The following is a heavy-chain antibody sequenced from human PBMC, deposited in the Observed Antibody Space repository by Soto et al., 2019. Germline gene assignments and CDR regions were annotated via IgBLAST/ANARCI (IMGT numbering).Heavy chain of an antibody. CDR3: ARSYYDLWSGSYYYYMEV. CDR1: GGSINSDGYY. J-gene: IGHJ6*03. CDR2: INYSGST. D-gene: IGHD3-3*01. V-gene: IGHV4-61*08. Sequence: SETLCLTCSVSGGSINSDGYYWSWIRQHPEKGLEWIGYINYSGSTNYNPSLKSRVTISVDTSKNLFSLKLSSVTAADTAVYHCARSYYDLWSGSYYYYMEVWGKGTTVTVSS.